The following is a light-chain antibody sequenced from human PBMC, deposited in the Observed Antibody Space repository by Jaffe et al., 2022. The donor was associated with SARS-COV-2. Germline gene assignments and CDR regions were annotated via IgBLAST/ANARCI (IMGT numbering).Light chain of an antibody. J-gene: IGKJ1*01. CDR1: QAISTY. CDR2: RSS. CDR3: QQSYYIPLT. V-gene: IGKV1-39*01. Sequence: DIQMTQSPPSLPASVGDRITITCRASQAISTYLNWYQQKPGKAPNLLIYRSSNLQNGVPARFSGSGSGTEFTLTISSLQHEDFATYYCQQSYYIPLTFGQGTTVEV.